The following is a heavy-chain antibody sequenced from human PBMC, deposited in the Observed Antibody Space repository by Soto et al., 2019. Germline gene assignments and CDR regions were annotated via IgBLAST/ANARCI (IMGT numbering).Heavy chain of an antibody. Sequence: SVKVSCKASGGTFSSYAISWVRQAPGQGLEWMGGIIPIFGTANYAQKFQGRVTITADESTSTAYMELSSLRSEDTAVYYCARDYDHDSSVYHHYGMDVWGQGTTVTVSS. CDR2: IIPIFGTA. CDR3: ARDYDHDSSVYHHYGMDV. V-gene: IGHV1-69*13. D-gene: IGHD3-22*01. CDR1: GGTFSSYA. J-gene: IGHJ6*02.